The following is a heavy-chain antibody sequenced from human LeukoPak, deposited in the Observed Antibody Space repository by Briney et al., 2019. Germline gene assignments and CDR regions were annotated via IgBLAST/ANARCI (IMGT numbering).Heavy chain of an antibody. D-gene: IGHD3-22*01. Sequence: SETLSLTCTVSGGSISSGSYYWSWIRQPAGKGLEWIGRIYTSGSTNYNPSLKSRVTISVDTSKIQISLKLSSVTAADTAVYYCASRMITNPWWGQGTLVTVSS. CDR1: GGSISSGSYY. CDR3: ASRMITNPW. V-gene: IGHV4-61*02. J-gene: IGHJ4*02. CDR2: IYTSGST.